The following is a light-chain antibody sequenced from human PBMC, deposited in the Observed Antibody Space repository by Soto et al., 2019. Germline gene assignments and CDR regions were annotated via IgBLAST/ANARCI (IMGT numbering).Light chain of an antibody. Sequence: QSVLTQPPSVSGAPGQRVTISCTGSSSNIGATYHVHWYQQLPGTAHKLLIYGNSNRPSGVPDRFSGSKSGTSASLAITGLQAEDEADYYCQSYDSSLSGSVFGGGTKVTVL. CDR2: GNS. CDR3: QSYDSSLSGSV. J-gene: IGLJ3*02. CDR1: SSNIGATYH. V-gene: IGLV1-40*01.